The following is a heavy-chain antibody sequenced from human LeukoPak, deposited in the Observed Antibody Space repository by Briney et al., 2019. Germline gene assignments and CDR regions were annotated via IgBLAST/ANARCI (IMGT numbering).Heavy chain of an antibody. V-gene: IGHV3-64*01. CDR1: GFTFRSYA. Sequence: AGGSLRLSCAASGFTFRSYAMRWVRQAPGKGLEYVSAISSNGGSTYYANSVKGRFTISRDNSKNTLYLQMGSLRAEDMAVYYCARDLQMTTVTTGFDYWSQGTLVTVSS. CDR2: ISSNGGST. D-gene: IGHD4-17*01. CDR3: ARDLQMTTVTTGFDY. J-gene: IGHJ4*02.